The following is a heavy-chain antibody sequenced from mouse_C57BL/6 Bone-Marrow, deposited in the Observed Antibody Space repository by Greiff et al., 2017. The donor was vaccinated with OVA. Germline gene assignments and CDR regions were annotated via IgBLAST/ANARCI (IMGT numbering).Heavy chain of an antibody. CDR3: ARFFITTVVAFDY. CDR1: GYTFTSYW. J-gene: IGHJ2*01. D-gene: IGHD1-1*01. V-gene: IGHV1-64*01. Sequence: VHLVESGAELVKPGASVKLSCKASGYTFTSYWMHWVKQRPGQGLEWIGMIHPNSGSTNYNEKFKSKATLTVDKSSSTAYMQLSSLTSEDSAVYYCARFFITTVVAFDYWGQGTTLTVSS. CDR2: IHPNSGST.